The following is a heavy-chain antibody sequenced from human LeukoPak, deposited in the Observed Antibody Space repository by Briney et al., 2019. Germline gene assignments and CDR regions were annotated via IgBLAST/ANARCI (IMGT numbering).Heavy chain of an antibody. CDR1: GFSLSTSGTR. J-gene: IGHJ4*02. Sequence: SGPALVKPTQTLSLTCTFSGFSLSTSGTRVDWIRQPPGKALAWLARIEWGDGKCYIASLKPRINISKDSYKNQVFLTMTNMDPVDTATYYCTRISDDSGSSPFDYWGQGTLVTVSS. D-gene: IGHD6-6*01. CDR3: TRISDDSGSSPFDY. V-gene: IGHV2-70*04. CDR2: IEWGDGK.